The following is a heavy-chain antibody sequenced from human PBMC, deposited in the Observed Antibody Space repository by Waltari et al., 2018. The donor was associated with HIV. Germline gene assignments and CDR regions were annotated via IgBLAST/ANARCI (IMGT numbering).Heavy chain of an antibody. D-gene: IGHD4-17*01. CDR2: ISYDGSNK. J-gene: IGHJ3*02. V-gene: IGHV3-30*18. CDR3: AKTQTHYALIDAFDI. Sequence: QVQLVESGGGVVQPGRSLRLSCSASGFTFSSYGMHWVRQAPGKGLEWVAVISYDGSNKYYADSVKGRFTISRDNSKNTLYLQMNSLRAEDTAVYYCAKTQTHYALIDAFDIWGQGTMVTVSS. CDR1: GFTFSSYG.